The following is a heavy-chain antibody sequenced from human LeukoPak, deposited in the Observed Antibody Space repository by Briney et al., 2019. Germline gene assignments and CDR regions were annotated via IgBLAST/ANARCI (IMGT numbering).Heavy chain of an antibody. CDR2: IRYDGSNK. D-gene: IGHD3-10*01. V-gene: IGHV3-30*02. CDR1: GFNFDDYV. CDR3: AKGQYGSGSYYNMYYYMDV. Sequence: GGSLRLSCAASGFNFDDYVMNWVRQAPGKGLEWVAFIRYDGSNKYYADSVKGRFTISRDNSKNTLYLQMNSLRAEDTAVYYCAKGQYGSGSYYNMYYYMDVWGKGTTVTISS. J-gene: IGHJ6*03.